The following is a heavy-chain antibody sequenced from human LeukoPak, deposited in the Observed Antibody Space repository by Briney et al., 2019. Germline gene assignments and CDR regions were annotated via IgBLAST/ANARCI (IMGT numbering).Heavy chain of an antibody. J-gene: IGHJ4*02. D-gene: IGHD3-10*01. V-gene: IGHV3-20*04. CDR2: INWNVGRT. CDR1: GFTFDDYG. CDR3: AREYYGSGSYYNVGY. Sequence: PGGSLRLSCAASGFTFDDYGMSWVRQAPGKGLEWVSGINWNVGRTGYADAVKGRFTISRDNAKKSLYVQMNSLRAEDTALYYCAREYYGSGSYYNVGYWGQGTLVTVSS.